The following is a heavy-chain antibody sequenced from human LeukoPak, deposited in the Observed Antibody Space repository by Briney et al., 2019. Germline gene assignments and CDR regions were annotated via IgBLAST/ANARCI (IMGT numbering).Heavy chain of an antibody. CDR2: ISYDGSNK. D-gene: IGHD6-13*01. CDR1: GFTFSSYG. Sequence: GRSLRLSCAASGFTFSSYGMHWVRQAPGKGLEWVAVISYDGSNKYYADSVKGRFTISRDNSKNTLYLQMNSLRAEDTAVYYCAKAISSSWYSAFDIWGQGTMVTVSS. V-gene: IGHV3-30*18. J-gene: IGHJ3*02. CDR3: AKAISSSWYSAFDI.